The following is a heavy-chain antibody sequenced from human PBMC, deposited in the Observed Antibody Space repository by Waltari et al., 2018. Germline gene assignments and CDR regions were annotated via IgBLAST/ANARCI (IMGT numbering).Heavy chain of an antibody. J-gene: IGHJ1*01. CDR1: GFTFSSYA. D-gene: IGHD6-13*01. Sequence: EVQLLESGGGLVQPGGSLRLSCAASGFTFSSYAMSWVRQAPGKGLEWVSAISGSGGSTYYADSVKGRFTISRDNAKNSLYLQMNSLRAEDMALYYCARGRAGSSWYGAEYFQHWGQGTLVTVSS. V-gene: IGHV3-23*01. CDR2: ISGSGGST. CDR3: ARGRAGSSWYGAEYFQH.